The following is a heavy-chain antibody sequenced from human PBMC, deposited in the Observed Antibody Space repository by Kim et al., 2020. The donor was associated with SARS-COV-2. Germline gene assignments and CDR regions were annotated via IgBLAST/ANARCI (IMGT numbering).Heavy chain of an antibody. V-gene: IGHV3-15*01. Sequence: GGSLRLSCAASGFTFSNAWMSWVRQAPGKGLEWVGRIKSKTDGGTTDYAAPVKGRFTISRDDSKNTLYLQMNSLKTEDTAVYYCTTDVPEAPEWELLPWPIDYWGQGTLVTVSS. CDR1: GFTFSNAW. CDR2: IKSKTDGGTT. J-gene: IGHJ4*02. D-gene: IGHD1-26*01. CDR3: TTDVPEAPEWELLPWPIDY.